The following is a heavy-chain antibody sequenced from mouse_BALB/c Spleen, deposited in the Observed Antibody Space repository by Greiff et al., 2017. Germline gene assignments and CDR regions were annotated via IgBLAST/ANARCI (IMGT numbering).Heavy chain of an antibody. J-gene: IGHJ4*01. CDR1: GFNIKDTY. CDR2: IDPANGNT. CDR3: ARAYGYAMDY. V-gene: IGHV14-3*02. D-gene: IGHD1-1*01. Sequence: EVKLQESGAELVKPGASVKLSCTASGFNIKDTYMHWVKQRPEQGLEWIGRIDPANGNTKYDPKFQGKATITADTSSNTAYLQLSSLTSEDTAVYYCARAYGYAMDYWGQGTSVTVSS.